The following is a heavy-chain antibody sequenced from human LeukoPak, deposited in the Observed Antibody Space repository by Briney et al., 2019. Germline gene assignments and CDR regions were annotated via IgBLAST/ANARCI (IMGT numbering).Heavy chain of an antibody. V-gene: IGHV3-23*01. Sequence: GGSLRLSCAASGFTFSSYPMSWVRQAPGKGLEWVSGISGSGGSTYYADSVKGRFTIFRDNSKNTLYLQMNSLRAEDTAVYYCAKGDYGSGSPIDYWGQGTLVTVSS. CDR3: AKGDYGSGSPIDY. J-gene: IGHJ4*02. CDR1: GFTFSSYP. D-gene: IGHD3-10*01. CDR2: ISGSGGST.